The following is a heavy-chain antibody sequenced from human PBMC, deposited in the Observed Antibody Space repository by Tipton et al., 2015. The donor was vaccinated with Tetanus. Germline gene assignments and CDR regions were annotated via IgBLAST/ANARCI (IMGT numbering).Heavy chain of an antibody. CDR3: AKRDYKKGNWFDP. J-gene: IGHJ5*02. CDR1: GGSISSYY. CDR2: IYTSGST. V-gene: IGHV4-4*07. D-gene: IGHD4-11*01. Sequence: TLSLTCTVSGGSISSYYWSWIRQPAGKGLEWIGRIYTSGSTNYNPSLKSRVTMSLDTSKNQFSLEVSSVTAADTGVYYCAKRDYKKGNWFDPWGQGIPVTVSS.